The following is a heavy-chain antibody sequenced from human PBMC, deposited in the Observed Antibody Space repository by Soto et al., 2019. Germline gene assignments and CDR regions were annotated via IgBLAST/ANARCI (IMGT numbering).Heavy chain of an antibody. V-gene: IGHV1-46*01. CDR2: INPSGGST. D-gene: IGHD3-10*01. Sequence: QVQLVQSGAEVKKPGASVKVSCKASGYTFTSYYMHWVRQAPGQGLEWMGIINPSGGSTSYAQKFQGRVTMTRDTSTSTVYMELISLRSEDTAVYYCATRNYGSGSYYYREKYYYGMDVWGQGTTVTVSS. CDR1: GYTFTSYY. J-gene: IGHJ6*02. CDR3: ATRNYGSGSYYYREKYYYGMDV.